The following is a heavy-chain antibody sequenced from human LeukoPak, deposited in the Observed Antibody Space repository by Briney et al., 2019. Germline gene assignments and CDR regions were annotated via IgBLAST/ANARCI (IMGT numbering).Heavy chain of an antibody. CDR1: GFTFSNYA. V-gene: IGHV3-23*01. D-gene: IGHD6-13*01. CDR3: AKAPNIVAAGSLLDY. J-gene: IGHJ4*02. CDR2: ISGSGVRT. Sequence: GGSLRLSCAASGFTFSNYAISWVRQAPGKGLEWVSAISGSGVRTYYADSVKGRSTISRDNSKNTLYLQMNSLRAEDTAVYYCAKAPNIVAAGSLLDYWGQGILVTVSS.